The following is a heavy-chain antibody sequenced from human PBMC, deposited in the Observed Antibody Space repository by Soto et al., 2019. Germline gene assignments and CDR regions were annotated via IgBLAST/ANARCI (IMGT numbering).Heavy chain of an antibody. V-gene: IGHV4-4*02. J-gene: IGHJ3*02. CDR1: SGSISSSNW. Sequence: QVQLQESGPGLVKPSGTLSLTCAVSSGSISSSNWWSWVRQPPGKGLEWIGEIYHSGSTNYNPSLKSRVTISVDKSKNQFSLKLSSVTAADTAVYYCARDFGQYCSGGSCYLHDAFDIWGQGTMVTVSS. D-gene: IGHD2-15*01. CDR2: IYHSGST. CDR3: ARDFGQYCSGGSCYLHDAFDI.